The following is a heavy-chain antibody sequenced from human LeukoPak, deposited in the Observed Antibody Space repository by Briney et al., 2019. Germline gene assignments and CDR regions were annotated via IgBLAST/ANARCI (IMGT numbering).Heavy chain of an antibody. CDR3: ARGLGVVVPAASTAFDI. CDR1: GYSFTSYW. D-gene: IGHD2-2*01. Sequence: GASLKISCKGSGYSFTSYWIGWVRQLPGKGLEWMGIIYPGDSDTRYSPSFQGQVTISADKSISTAYLQWSSLKASDTAMYYCARGLGVVVPAASTAFDIWGQGTMVTVSS. J-gene: IGHJ3*02. CDR2: IYPGDSDT. V-gene: IGHV5-51*01.